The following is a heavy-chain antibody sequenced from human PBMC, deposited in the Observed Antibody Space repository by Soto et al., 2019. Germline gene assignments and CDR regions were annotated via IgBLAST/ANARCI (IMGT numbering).Heavy chain of an antibody. CDR1: AFTLSRYS. CDR2: ISSGSGTI. V-gene: IGHV3-48*02. J-gene: IGHJ6*02. Sequence: EVQLVESGGGLVQPGASLRLSCAASAFTLSRYSMNWVRQAPGKGLEWISYISSGSGTIYYADSVKGRFTISRDNAKNSLYLQMNSLRDEDTAVYYCASDTFANWNFYYYGMDVWGQGTTVTVSS. CDR3: ASDTFANWNFYYYGMDV. D-gene: IGHD1-20*01.